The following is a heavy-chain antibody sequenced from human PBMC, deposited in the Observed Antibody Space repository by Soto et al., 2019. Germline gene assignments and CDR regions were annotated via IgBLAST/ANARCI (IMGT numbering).Heavy chain of an antibody. CDR3: SGYCSGGSCYSGKAFDI. V-gene: IGHV3-49*03. D-gene: IGHD2-15*01. J-gene: IGHJ3*02. CDR1: GFTFGDYA. Sequence: EVQLVESGGGLVQPGRSLRLSCTASGFTFGDYAMSWFRQAPGKGLEWVGFIRSKAYGGTTEYAASVKGRFTISRDESKSIAYLQMNSLKTEDTAVYYCSGYCSGGSCYSGKAFDIWGQGTMVTVSS. CDR2: IRSKAYGGTT.